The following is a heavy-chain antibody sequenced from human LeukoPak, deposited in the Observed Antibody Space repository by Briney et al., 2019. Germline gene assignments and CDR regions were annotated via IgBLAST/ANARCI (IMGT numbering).Heavy chain of an antibody. V-gene: IGHV3-23*01. D-gene: IGHD3-3*01. CDR3: AKDLNRQLYYDFWSGYVFNT. J-gene: IGHJ4*02. Sequence: GGSLRFSCAASGFTFSSYAMSWVRQAPGKGLEWVSAISGSGGSTYYADSVKGRFTISRDNSKNTLYLQMNSLRAEDTAVYYCAKDLNRQLYYDFWSGYVFNTWGQGTLVTVSS. CDR1: GFTFSSYA. CDR2: ISGSGGST.